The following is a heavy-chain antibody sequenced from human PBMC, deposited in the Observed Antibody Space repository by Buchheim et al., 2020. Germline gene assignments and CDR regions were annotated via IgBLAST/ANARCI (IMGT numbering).Heavy chain of an antibody. CDR1: GFTFSSYG. J-gene: IGHJ4*02. Sequence: QVQLVESGGGVVQPGRSLRLSCAASGFTFSSYGMHWVRQAPGKGLEWVALISYDGSHRYYADSVKGRFTISRDNSTNTLYLQLNSLRAEDTAVYYCAKEVWSWEQKSSFDYWGQGTL. D-gene: IGHD1-26*01. V-gene: IGHV3-30*18. CDR2: ISYDGSHR. CDR3: AKEVWSWEQKSSFDY.